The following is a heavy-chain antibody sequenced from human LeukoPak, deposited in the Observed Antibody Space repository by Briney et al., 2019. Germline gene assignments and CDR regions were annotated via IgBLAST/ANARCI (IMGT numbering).Heavy chain of an antibody. D-gene: IGHD1-26*01. V-gene: IGHV1-8*01. CDR2: MNPNSGNT. CDR1: GYTFTSYD. Sequence: ASVKVSYKASGYTFTSYDINWVRQATGQGLEWMGWMNPNSGNTGYAQKFQGRVTMTRNTSISTAYMELSSLRSEDTAVYYCARGDIVGAATYWYFDLWGRGTLVTVSS. CDR3: ARGDIVGAATYWYFDL. J-gene: IGHJ2*01.